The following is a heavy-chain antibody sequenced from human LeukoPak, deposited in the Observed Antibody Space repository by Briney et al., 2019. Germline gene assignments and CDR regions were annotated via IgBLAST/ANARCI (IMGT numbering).Heavy chain of an antibody. J-gene: IGHJ4*02. CDR3: AKAPVTTCSGAYCYPFDY. V-gene: IGHV3-23*01. D-gene: IGHD2-15*01. CDR1: GFTFSSYA. Sequence: GGSLRLSCAASGFTFSSYAMSWVRQGPGKGLEWVSAISVSGNTYHADSVKGRFTISRDSSKNTLYLQMNSLRAEDAAVYYCAKAPVTTCSGAYCYPFDYWGQGTLVTVSS. CDR2: ISVSGNT.